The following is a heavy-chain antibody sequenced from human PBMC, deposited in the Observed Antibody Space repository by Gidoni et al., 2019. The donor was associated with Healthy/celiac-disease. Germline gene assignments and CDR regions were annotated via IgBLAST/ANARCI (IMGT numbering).Heavy chain of an antibody. CDR3: AKAVPDSSWTLDY. CDR1: GFTFSSYG. J-gene: IGHJ4*02. D-gene: IGHD6-13*01. CDR2: ISYDGSNK. Sequence: QVQLVESGGGVVQPGRSLRLSCAASGFTFSSYGMHGVRQAPGKGLEWVAVISYDGSNKYYADSVKGRFTISRDNSKNTLYLQMNSLRAEDTAVYYCAKAVPDSSWTLDYWGQGTLVTVSS. V-gene: IGHV3-30*18.